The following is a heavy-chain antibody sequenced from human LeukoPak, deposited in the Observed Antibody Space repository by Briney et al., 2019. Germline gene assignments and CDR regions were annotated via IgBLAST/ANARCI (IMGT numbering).Heavy chain of an antibody. CDR1: GFSFSTYD. J-gene: IGHJ6*02. CDR3: AREWRGIASHFHGMDV. D-gene: IGHD6-6*01. Sequence: GGSLRLSCVASGFSFSTYDMYWVRQAAGRGLEWVSALGTNGDAYYLGSVRGRFTISRENVKNSLYLQMNSLGVEDTAVYYCAREWRGIASHFHGMDVWGQGTTVTVSS. V-gene: IGHV3-13*01. CDR2: LGTNGDA.